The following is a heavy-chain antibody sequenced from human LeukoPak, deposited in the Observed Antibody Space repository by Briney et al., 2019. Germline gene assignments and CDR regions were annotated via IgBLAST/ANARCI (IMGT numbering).Heavy chain of an antibody. CDR2: INPNSGGT. Sequence: ASVKVSCKASGYTFTGYYMHWVRQAPGQGLEWMGWINPNSGGTNYAQKFQGRVTMTRDKSISTAYMELSRLRSDDTAVYYCARGRLRWYSFDYWGQGTLVTGSS. CDR3: ARGRLRWYSFDY. CDR1: GYTFTGYY. D-gene: IGHD4-23*01. V-gene: IGHV1-2*02. J-gene: IGHJ4*02.